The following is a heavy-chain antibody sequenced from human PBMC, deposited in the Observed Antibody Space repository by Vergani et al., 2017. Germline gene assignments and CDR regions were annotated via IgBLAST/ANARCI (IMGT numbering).Heavy chain of an antibody. CDR3: AREGPCSSTXCYAGVGTNWFDP. CDR1: NDSVSNTFYY. CDR2: IYYSGST. D-gene: IGHD2-2*01. V-gene: IGHV4-39*02. J-gene: IGHJ5*02. Sequence: QVQLQESGPGLVKPSETLSLTCTVSNDSVSNTFYYWGWIRQTPGKGLEWIGSIYYSGSTYYNPSLESRVTMSVDTSKSQFSLKLSSVTAADTAVYYCAREGPCSSTXCYAGVGTNWFDPWGQGTLVTVSS.